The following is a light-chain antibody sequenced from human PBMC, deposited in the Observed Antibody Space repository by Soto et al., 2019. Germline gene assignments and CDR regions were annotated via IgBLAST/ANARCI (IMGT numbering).Light chain of an antibody. J-gene: IGKJ4*01. CDR1: QSGSSSY. Sequence: EIVLAQSPGTLSLSPGERATLSCTASQSGSSSYLAWYQQKPAQAPRPLIYGASNSATGIPDRFSGSGSGTDFSLTLSRLEPEDFAVYYCQQYGTSPPLTFGGATKVQIK. CDR3: QQYGTSPPLT. V-gene: IGKV3-20*01. CDR2: GAS.